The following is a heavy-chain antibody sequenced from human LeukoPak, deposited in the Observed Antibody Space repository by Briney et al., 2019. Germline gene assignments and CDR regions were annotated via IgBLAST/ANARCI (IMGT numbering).Heavy chain of an antibody. V-gene: IGHV3-30-3*01. J-gene: IGHJ4*02. D-gene: IGHD3-10*01. Sequence: PGGSLRLSCAASGFTFSSYAMHWVRQAPGKGLEWVAVISHDGSNKYYADSVKGRFTISRDNSKNTLYLQMNSLRAEDTAVYYCARDHLPWFGEIQYFDYWGQGTLVTVSS. CDR1: GFTFSSYA. CDR3: ARDHLPWFGEIQYFDY. CDR2: ISHDGSNK.